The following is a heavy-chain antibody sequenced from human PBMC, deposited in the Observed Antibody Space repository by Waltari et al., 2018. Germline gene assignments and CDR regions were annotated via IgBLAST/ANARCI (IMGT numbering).Heavy chain of an antibody. Sequence: QVQLVQSGAEVKEPGASVSVSCKASGYIFSDYAIHWVRQAPGQGPEWMGWINGGSGSTKSSQKFQGRLTIFRDTSSAKTVYMELHRLTSADTAVYYCARDSSGYNYGFGYWGQGTLVIVS. CDR2: INGGSGST. CDR1: GYIFSDYA. V-gene: IGHV1-3*01. CDR3: ARDSSGYNYGFGY. J-gene: IGHJ4*02. D-gene: IGHD5-18*01.